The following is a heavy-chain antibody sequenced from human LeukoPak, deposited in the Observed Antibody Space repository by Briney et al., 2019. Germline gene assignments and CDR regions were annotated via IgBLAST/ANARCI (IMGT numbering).Heavy chain of an antibody. J-gene: IGHJ5*02. CDR1: GFTFSDYY. D-gene: IGHD3-16*01. V-gene: IGHV3-11*01. CDR2: ISGSGRTI. CDR3: ARDGIAVWGRFDP. Sequence: GGSLRLSCAASGFTFSDYYMNWIRQAPGKGLEWVSYISGSGRTIYHADSVKGRFTISRDNAKNSQYLQMNSLRAEDTAVYCARDGIAVWGRFDPWGQGTLVTVSS.